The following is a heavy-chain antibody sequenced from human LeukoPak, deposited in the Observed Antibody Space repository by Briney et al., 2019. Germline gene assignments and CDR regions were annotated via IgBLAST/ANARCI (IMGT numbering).Heavy chain of an antibody. Sequence: ASVKVSCRVSGYTLTELSMHWVRQAPGKGLEWMGGFDPEDGETIYAQKFQGRVTMTEDTSTDTAYMELSSLRSEDTAVYYCATAGDSSGYYYYWGQGTLVTVSS. CDR2: FDPEDGET. CDR1: GYTLTELS. J-gene: IGHJ4*02. V-gene: IGHV1-24*01. CDR3: ATAGDSSGYYYY. D-gene: IGHD3-22*01.